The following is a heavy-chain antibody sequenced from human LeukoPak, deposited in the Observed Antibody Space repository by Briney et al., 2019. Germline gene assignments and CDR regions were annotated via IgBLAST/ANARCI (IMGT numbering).Heavy chain of an antibody. CDR3: ARVYRKQLDFLLPTPRFDY. CDR1: GYTFTGYH. V-gene: IGHV1-2*02. CDR2: INPNSGGT. Sequence: ASVKVSCKASGYTFTGYHMHWVRQAPGQGLEWMGWINPNSGGTNYAQKFQGRVTMTKDTSISTVYMELSRLRSDDTAVYFCARVYRKQLDFLLPTPRFDYWGQGTLVTVSS. J-gene: IGHJ4*02. D-gene: IGHD3-22*01.